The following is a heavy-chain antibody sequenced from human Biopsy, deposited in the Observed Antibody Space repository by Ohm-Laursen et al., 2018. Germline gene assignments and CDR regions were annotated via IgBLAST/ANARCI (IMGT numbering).Heavy chain of an antibody. V-gene: IGHV1-2*02. CDR1: SYTFTAYN. J-gene: IGHJ4*02. Sequence: ASVKVSWKASSYTFTAYNIHWMRQAPGQGLEWLGYINRKTGATNYAQKFQGTVTMTRDTSISTAYLALGSLRSADTAIYYCARDPLNGHKHFDYWGQGSLVTVSS. CDR3: ARDPLNGHKHFDY. CDR2: INRKTGAT. D-gene: IGHD2-8*01.